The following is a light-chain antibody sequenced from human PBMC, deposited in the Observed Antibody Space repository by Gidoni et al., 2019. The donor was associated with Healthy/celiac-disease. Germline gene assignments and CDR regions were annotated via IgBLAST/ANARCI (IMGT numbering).Light chain of an antibody. J-gene: IGLJ3*02. Sequence: QLVLTQSPSASASLGASVKLTCTLSSGHSSYAIAWHQQQPEKGPRYLMKLNSDGSHSKGDGIPDRFSGSSSGAERYLTISSLQSEDEADYYCQTWGTGIPNWVVGGGTKLTVL. CDR1: SGHSSYA. CDR3: QTWGTGIPNWV. V-gene: IGLV4-69*01. CDR2: LNSDGSH.